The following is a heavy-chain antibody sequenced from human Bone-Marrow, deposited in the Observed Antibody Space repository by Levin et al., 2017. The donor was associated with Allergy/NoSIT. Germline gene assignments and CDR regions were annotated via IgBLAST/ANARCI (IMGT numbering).Heavy chain of an antibody. D-gene: IGHD6-19*01. CDR1: GFTFTKYV. Sequence: GGSLRLSCAASGFTFTKYVMHWVRQAPGKGLEWVAAISHDRGKEYYADSVKGRFTISRDNSKNTLYLQMNSLRPEDTAVYYCARDQHSSGWNAADYWGQGTLVTVSS. V-gene: IGHV3-30*04. CDR2: ISHDRGKE. J-gene: IGHJ4*02. CDR3: ARDQHSSGWNAADY.